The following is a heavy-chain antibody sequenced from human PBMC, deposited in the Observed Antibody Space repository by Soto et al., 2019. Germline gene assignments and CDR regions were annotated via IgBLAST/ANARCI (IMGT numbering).Heavy chain of an antibody. CDR1: GFTFSSYG. V-gene: IGHV3-33*01. D-gene: IGHD6-19*01. CDR2: IWYDGSNK. Sequence: GSLRLSCAASGFTFSSYGMHWVRQAPGKGLEWVAVIWYDGSNKYYADSVKGRFTISRDNSKNTLYLQMNSLRAEDTAVYCCARGSGDSVAGTSLAYYYYGMDVWGQGTTVTVSS. J-gene: IGHJ6*02. CDR3: ARGSGDSVAGTSLAYYYYGMDV.